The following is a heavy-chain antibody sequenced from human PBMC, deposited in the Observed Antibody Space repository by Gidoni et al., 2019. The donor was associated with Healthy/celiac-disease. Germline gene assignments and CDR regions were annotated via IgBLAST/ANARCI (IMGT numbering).Heavy chain of an antibody. V-gene: IGHV5-51*01. CDR3: ASHCSSTSCPRVFDY. CDR2: IYPGDSYT. J-gene: IGHJ4*02. CDR1: GYSFTSYW. Sequence: EVQLVQSGAEVKKPGESLKISYTGSGYSFTSYWIGWVRQMPGKGLELMGLIYPGDSYTRYSPSFQGQVTISADKSISTAYLQWSSLKASDTAMYYCASHCSSTSCPRVFDYWGQGTLVTVSS. D-gene: IGHD2-2*01.